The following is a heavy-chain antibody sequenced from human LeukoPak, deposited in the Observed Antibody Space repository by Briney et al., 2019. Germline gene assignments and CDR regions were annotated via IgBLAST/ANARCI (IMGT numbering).Heavy chain of an antibody. CDR2: IIPIFGTA. J-gene: IGHJ4*02. CDR1: GGTFSSYA. CDR3: ARDVGYYDYVWGSYRYTPPDY. D-gene: IGHD3-16*02. V-gene: IGHV1-69*06. Sequence: ASVKGSCKASGGTFSSYAISWVRQAPGQGLEWMGGIIPIFGTANYAQKFQGRVTITADKSTSTAYMELSSLRSEDTAVYYCARDVGYYDYVWGSYRYTPPDYWGQGTLVTVSS.